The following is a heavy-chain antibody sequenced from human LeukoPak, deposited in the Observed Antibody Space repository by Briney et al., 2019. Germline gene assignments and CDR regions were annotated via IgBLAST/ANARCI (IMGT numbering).Heavy chain of an antibody. D-gene: IGHD1-1*01. CDR1: GFTFDDYA. Sequence: GGSLRLSCAASGFTFDDYAMPWVRQAPGKGLEWVAVISYDGSNKYYADSVKGRFTISRDNSKNTLYLRMNSLRAEDTAVYYCATNDLTRQSFDYWGQGTLVTVSS. V-gene: IGHV3-30*03. CDR3: ATNDLTRQSFDY. J-gene: IGHJ4*02. CDR2: ISYDGSNK.